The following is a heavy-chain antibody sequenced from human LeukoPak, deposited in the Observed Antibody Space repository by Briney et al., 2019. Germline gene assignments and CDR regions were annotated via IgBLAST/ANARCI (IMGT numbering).Heavy chain of an antibody. CDR2: IYPGDSDT. CDR3: ARLAAAGTYEPDGGADY. Sequence: GESLKISCKGSGYSFTSYWIGWVRQMPGKGLEWMGIIYPGDSDTRYSPSFQGQVTISADKSISTAYLQWSSLKASDTAMYYCARLAAAGTYEPDGGADYWGQGTLVTVSS. J-gene: IGHJ4*02. CDR1: GYSFTSYW. D-gene: IGHD6-13*01. V-gene: IGHV5-51*01.